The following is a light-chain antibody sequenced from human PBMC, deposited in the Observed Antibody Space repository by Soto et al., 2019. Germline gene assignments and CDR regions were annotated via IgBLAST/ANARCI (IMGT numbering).Light chain of an antibody. J-gene: IGKJ2*01. CDR2: LGS. CDR3: MQALQTPRKT. CDR1: QSLLHSNGYNY. V-gene: IGKV2-28*01. Sequence: DLVMTQSPLSLPVTPGEPASISCRSSQSLLHSNGYNYLDWYLQKPGQSPQLLIYLGSNRASGVPDRFSGSGSGTDFTLKISRVEAEAVGVYYCMQALQTPRKTFGQGTKLEIK.